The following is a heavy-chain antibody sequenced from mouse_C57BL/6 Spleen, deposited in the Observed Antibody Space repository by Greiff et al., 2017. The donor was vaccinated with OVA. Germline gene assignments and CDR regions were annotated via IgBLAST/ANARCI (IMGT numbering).Heavy chain of an antibody. CDR2: IYPGSGNT. CDR1: GYTFTDYY. CDR3: ARQETGTRFAY. J-gene: IGHJ3*01. D-gene: IGHD4-1*01. Sequence: QVQLKQSGAELVRPGASVKLSCKASGYTFTDYYINWVKQRPGQGLEWIARIYPGSGNTYYNEKFKGKATLTAEKSSSTAYMQLSSLTSEDSAVYFCARQETGTRFAYWGQGTLVTVSA. V-gene: IGHV1-76*01.